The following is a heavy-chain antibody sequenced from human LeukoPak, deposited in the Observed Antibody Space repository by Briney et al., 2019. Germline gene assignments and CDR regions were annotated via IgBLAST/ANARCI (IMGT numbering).Heavy chain of an antibody. V-gene: IGHV1-2*02. J-gene: IGHJ4*02. CDR1: GYTFTGYY. CDR2: INPNSGGT. Sequence: ASVKVSCKASGYTFTGYYMHWVRQAPGQGLEWMGWINPNSGGTNYAQKFQGRVTMTRDTSISTAYMELSRLRSDDTAVYYCARASKYYDILTGYSPFDYWGQGTLVTVSS. D-gene: IGHD3-9*01. CDR3: ARASKYYDILTGYSPFDY.